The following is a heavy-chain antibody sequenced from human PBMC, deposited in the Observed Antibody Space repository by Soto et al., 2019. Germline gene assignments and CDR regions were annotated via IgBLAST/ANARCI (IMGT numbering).Heavy chain of an antibody. CDR2: ISSSSSYI. CDR1: GFTFSSYS. CDR3: ARDIFSSGKWGWDYYYGMDV. J-gene: IGHJ6*02. Sequence: GGSLRLSCAASGFTFSSYSMNWVRQAPGKXLEWVSSISSSSSYIYYADSVKGRFTISRDNAKNSLYLQMNSLRAEDTAVYYCARDIFSSGKWGWDYYYGMDVWGQGTTVTVSS. V-gene: IGHV3-21*01. D-gene: IGHD3-9*01.